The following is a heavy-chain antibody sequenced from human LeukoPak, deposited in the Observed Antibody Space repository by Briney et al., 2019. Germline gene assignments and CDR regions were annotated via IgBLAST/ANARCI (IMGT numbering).Heavy chain of an antibody. CDR2: ISVYNGHT. D-gene: IGHD3-9*01. V-gene: IGHV1-18*01. CDR3: ARVGRYFDWLLYSYYYYMDV. J-gene: IGHJ6*03. Sequence: GASVKVSCKASGYTFTSYAITWVRQAPGQGLEWMGWISVYNGHTNYAQKLQARVTMTTDTSTSTAYMELRSLRSDDTAVYYCARVGRYFDWLLYSYYYYMDVWGKGTTVTVSS. CDR1: GYTFTSYA.